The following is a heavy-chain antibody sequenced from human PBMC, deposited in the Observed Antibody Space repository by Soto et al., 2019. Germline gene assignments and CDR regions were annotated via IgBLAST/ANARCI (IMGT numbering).Heavy chain of an antibody. V-gene: IGHV1-2*02. D-gene: IGHD6-19*01. CDR3: AKHIAVAGNYYYYAMDV. Sequence: QVQLLQSGAEVKKPGASVKVSCKASGYTFTGYHMHWVRQAPGQGLEWMGWINPNTGGTNYAQQFQGRVTVTRDTSISTAYMELSGLRSDDTAVYFCAKHIAVAGNYYYYAMDVWGQGTTVTVSS. CDR2: INPNTGGT. CDR1: GYTFTGYH. J-gene: IGHJ6*02.